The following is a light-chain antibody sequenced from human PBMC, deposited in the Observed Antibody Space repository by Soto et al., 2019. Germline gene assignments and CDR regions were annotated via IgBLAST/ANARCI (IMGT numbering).Light chain of an antibody. V-gene: IGLV6-57*04. CDR2: EDN. J-gene: IGLJ2*01. CDR3: QSYDSSNPVV. CDR1: SGSIASNY. Sequence: NFKLTQPHSVSESPGKTVTISCTRSSGSIASNYVQWYQQRPGSAPTTVIYEDNQRPSGVPDRFSGSIDSSSNSASLTISGLKTEDEADYYCQSYDSSNPVVFGGGTQLTVL.